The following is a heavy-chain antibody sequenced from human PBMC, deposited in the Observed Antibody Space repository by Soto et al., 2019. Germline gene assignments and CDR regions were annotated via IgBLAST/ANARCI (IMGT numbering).Heavy chain of an antibody. CDR3: ARGVVVVPDYYYYGMDV. Sequence: GASVKVSCKASGYTFTSYGISWVRQAPGQGLEWMGWINVYNGNTNYAQKLQGRVTMTTDTSTSTAYLDLRSLRSDDTAVYYCARGVVVVPDYYYYGMDVWGQGTTVTVSS. V-gene: IGHV1-18*01. CDR1: GYTFTSYG. D-gene: IGHD2-15*01. CDR2: INVYNGNT. J-gene: IGHJ6*02.